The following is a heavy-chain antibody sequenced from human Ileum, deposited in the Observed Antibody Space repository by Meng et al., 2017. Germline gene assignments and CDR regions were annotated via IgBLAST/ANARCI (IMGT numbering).Heavy chain of an antibody. CDR1: GFTFSSSW. CDR3: ARSDWFDP. V-gene: IGHV3-74*03. J-gene: IGHJ5*02. Sequence: LARSGRGWVLPGGSLRLACTASGFTFSSSWMHWVRQVPGKGLVWVSRIKYDGSITMYADFVKGRFTISRDNAKNTLYLQMNNLRAEDTAVYYCARSDWFDPWGQGTLVTVSS. CDR2: IKYDGSIT.